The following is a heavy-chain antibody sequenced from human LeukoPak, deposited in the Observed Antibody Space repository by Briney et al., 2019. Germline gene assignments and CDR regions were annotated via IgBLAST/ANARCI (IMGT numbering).Heavy chain of an antibody. J-gene: IGHJ4*02. CDR3: ARGLSVGRGVNKLYYFDY. D-gene: IGHD3-10*01. CDR1: GFTFTSYA. Sequence: GGSLRLSCAASGFTFTSYAMSWVRQAPGKGLEWVSTISGRGGSTYYADSVKGRFTISRDNSKNTLYLQMNSLRAEDTAAYYCARGLSVGRGVNKLYYFDYWGQGPLVTVSS. CDR2: ISGRGGST. V-gene: IGHV3-23*01.